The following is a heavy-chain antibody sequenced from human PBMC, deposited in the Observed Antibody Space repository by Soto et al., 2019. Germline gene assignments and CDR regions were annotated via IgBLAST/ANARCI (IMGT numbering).Heavy chain of an antibody. D-gene: IGHD4-17*01. CDR1: GFTFSNYE. V-gene: IGHV3-48*03. CDR3: ARESLGGDYPLDY. J-gene: IGHJ4*02. CDR2: ISSSGSTI. Sequence: GGSLRLSCAASGFTFSNYEMNWVRQAPGKGLEWVSYISSSGSTIYYADSVKGRFTISRDNAKSSLFLQVSSLRADDTAIYYCARESLGGDYPLDYWGQGTLVTVSS.